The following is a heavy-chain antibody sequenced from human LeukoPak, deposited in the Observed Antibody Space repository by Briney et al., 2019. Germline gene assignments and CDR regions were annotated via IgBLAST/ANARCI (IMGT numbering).Heavy chain of an antibody. CDR1: GGSITSYY. CDR2: IYYSGST. CDR3: ARLITMVRGVGYYFDY. V-gene: IGHV4-59*01. Sequence: KPSETLSLTCTVSGGSITSYYWSWIRQPPGKGLEWIGYIYYSGSTNYNPSLKSRVTISVDTSKNQFSLKLSSVTAADTAVYYCARLITMVRGVGYYFDYWGQGTLVTVSS. D-gene: IGHD3-10*01. J-gene: IGHJ4*02.